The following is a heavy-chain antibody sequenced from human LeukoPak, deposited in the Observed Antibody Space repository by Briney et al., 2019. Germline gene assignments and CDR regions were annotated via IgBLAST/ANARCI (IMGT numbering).Heavy chain of an antibody. CDR3: ARSAVNTADFDY. V-gene: IGHV4-34*01. J-gene: IGHJ4*02. D-gene: IGHD2/OR15-2a*01. CDR2: VYYSGST. Sequence: SETLSLTCAVYGGSFSDYYWSWIRQPPGKGLDWIGSVYYSGSTDYNPSLKSRVTISVDTSKNQFSLKLSSVTAADTAVYYCARSAVNTADFDYWGQGTLVTVSS. CDR1: GGSFSDYY.